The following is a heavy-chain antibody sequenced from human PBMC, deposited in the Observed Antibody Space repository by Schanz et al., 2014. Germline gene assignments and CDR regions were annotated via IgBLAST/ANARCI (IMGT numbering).Heavy chain of an antibody. D-gene: IGHD6-19*01. J-gene: IGHJ4*02. V-gene: IGHV3-13*04. CDR3: ARVVGSGWHYFDL. CDR1: GFTFSSYD. CDR2: IGTAGDT. Sequence: EVQLEESGGGLVQPGGSLRLSCAASGFTFSSYDMHWVRKVTGKGLEWVSGIGTAGDTYYPDSVKGRFTISRENAQNSLFLQLNTLRAGDTAVYYCARVVGSGWHYFDLWGQGTLVTVSS.